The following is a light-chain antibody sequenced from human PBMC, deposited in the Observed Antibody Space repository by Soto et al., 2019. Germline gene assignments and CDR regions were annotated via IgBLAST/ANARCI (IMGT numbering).Light chain of an antibody. Sequence: QSALTQPASVSGSPGQSITISCTGTSSDVGGYNYVSWYQQHPGKAPKLMIYDVSNRPSGVSNRFSGSKSGNTASLIISGLQAEDEADYYCSSYTNSNILFGGGTKVTVL. J-gene: IGLJ2*01. V-gene: IGLV2-14*01. CDR2: DVS. CDR1: SSDVGGYNY. CDR3: SSYTNSNIL.